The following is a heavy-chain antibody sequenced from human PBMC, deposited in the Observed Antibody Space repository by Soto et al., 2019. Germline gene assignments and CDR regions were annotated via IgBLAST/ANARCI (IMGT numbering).Heavy chain of an antibody. V-gene: IGHV4-59*01. Sequence: SETLSLTCTVSCGSISSYYWSWIRQPPGKGLEWIGYIHYSGSTNYNPSLKSRVTISVDTSKNQFSLKLASVTAADTAVYYCGRSTSVVRFDSWGQGTLVTVSS. D-gene: IGHD4-17*01. CDR2: IHYSGST. J-gene: IGHJ4*02. CDR1: CGSISSYY. CDR3: GRSTSVVRFDS.